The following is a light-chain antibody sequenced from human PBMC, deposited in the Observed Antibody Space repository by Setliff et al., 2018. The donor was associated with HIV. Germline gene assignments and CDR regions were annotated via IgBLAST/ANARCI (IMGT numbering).Light chain of an antibody. CDR1: SSDVGGYSY. Sequence: QSALAQPASVSGSPGQSITISCTGTSSDVGGYSYVSWYQQHPGKAPKLIIYEVRNRPSGVSNRFSGSKSGNTASLTISGLQAEDEADYYCSSHAITNTLPFGTGTKVT. CDR2: EVR. V-gene: IGLV2-14*01. J-gene: IGLJ1*01. CDR3: SSHAITNTLP.